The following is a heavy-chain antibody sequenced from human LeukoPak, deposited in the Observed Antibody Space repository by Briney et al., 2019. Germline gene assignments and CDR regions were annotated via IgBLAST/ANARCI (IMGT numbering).Heavy chain of an antibody. CDR3: ARERPYYDFWSGSPLPNWFDP. J-gene: IGHJ5*02. D-gene: IGHD3-3*01. CDR2: INPNSGGT. V-gene: IGHV1-2*02. Sequence: GASVKVSCKASGYTFTGYYMHWVRQAPGQGLEWMGWINPNSGGTNYVQKFQGRVTMTRDTSISTAYMELSRLRSDDTAVYYCARERPYYDFWSGSPLPNWFDPWGQGTLVTVSS. CDR1: GYTFTGYY.